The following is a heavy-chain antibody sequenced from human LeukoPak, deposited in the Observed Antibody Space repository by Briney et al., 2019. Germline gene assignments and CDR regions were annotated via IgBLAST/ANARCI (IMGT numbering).Heavy chain of an antibody. CDR2: IKQDGSEK. V-gene: IGHV3-7*01. CDR1: GFTFSDYY. J-gene: IGHJ3*02. Sequence: GGSLRLSCAASGFTFSDYYMSWVRQAPGKGLEWVANIKQDGSEKYYVDSVKGRFTISRDNAKNSLYLQMNSLRVEDTAVYYCARNAFHIWGQGTMVTVSS. CDR3: ARNAFHI.